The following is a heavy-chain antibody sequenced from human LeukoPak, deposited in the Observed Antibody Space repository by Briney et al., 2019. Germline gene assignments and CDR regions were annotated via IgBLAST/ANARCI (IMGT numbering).Heavy chain of an antibody. D-gene: IGHD5-18*01. CDR2: IYHSGST. CDR3: ASHSYGYYY. CDR1: GGSISSSSYY. J-gene: IGHJ4*02. V-gene: IGHV4-39*07. Sequence: SETLSLTCTVSGGSISSSSYYWGWIRQPPGKGLEWIGEIYHSGSTNYNPSLKSRVTISVDKSKNQFSLKLSSVTAADTAVYYCASHSYGYYYWGQGTLVTVSS.